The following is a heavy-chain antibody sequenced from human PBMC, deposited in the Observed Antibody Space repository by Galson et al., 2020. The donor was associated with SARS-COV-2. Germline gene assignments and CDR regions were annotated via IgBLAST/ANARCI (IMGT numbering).Heavy chain of an antibody. CDR3: VKEGGSYAYYYYGMDV. J-gene: IGHJ6*02. CDR2: ISYDGSSE. V-gene: IGHV3-30*18. CDR1: GFPFSSYG. D-gene: IGHD3-16*01. Sequence: GESLKISCAASGFPFSSYGMHWVRQAPGKGLEWVALISYDGSSESYGDSVKGRVTISRDNSKNTLYLQVNSLRPEDTAVYYCVKEGGSYAYYYYGMDVWGLGTTVTVS.